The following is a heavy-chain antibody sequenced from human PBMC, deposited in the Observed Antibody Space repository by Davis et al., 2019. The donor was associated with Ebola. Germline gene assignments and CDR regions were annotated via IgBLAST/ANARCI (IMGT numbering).Heavy chain of an antibody. Sequence: GESLKISCAASGFTFSSYAMSWVRQAPGKGLEWVSSISSSSSYIYYADSVKGRFTISRDNAKNSLYLQMNSLRAEDTAVYYCARTTRRYYYYGMDVWGQGTTVTVSS. CDR1: GFTFSSYA. D-gene: IGHD4-11*01. V-gene: IGHV3-21*01. CDR2: ISSSSSYI. CDR3: ARTTRRYYYYGMDV. J-gene: IGHJ6*02.